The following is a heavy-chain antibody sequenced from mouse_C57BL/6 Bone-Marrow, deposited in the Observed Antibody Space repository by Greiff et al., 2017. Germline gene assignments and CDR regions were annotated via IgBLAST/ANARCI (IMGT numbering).Heavy chain of an antibody. CDR3: ARRGGPRVVANMDY. CDR2: INPGSGGT. D-gene: IGHD1-1*01. Sequence: VQLQQSGAELVRPGTSVKVSCKASGYAFTNYLIEWVKQRPGQGLEWIGVINPGSGGTNYNEKFKGKATLTADKSSSTAYMQLSSLTSEDSAVYFCARRGGPRVVANMDYWGQGTSVTVSS. V-gene: IGHV1-54*01. CDR1: GYAFTNYL. J-gene: IGHJ4*01.